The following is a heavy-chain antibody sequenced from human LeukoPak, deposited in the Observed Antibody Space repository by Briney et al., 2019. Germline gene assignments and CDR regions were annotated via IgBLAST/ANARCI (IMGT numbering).Heavy chain of an antibody. CDR1: GGSISSFY. CDR3: ARLEHQSRRGGWFDP. CDR2: IYVSGST. V-gene: IGHV4-4*07. Sequence: SETLSLTCTVSGGSISSFYWSWIRQTAGKGLEWIVRIYVSGSTNYNPSLQSRVTLSVDTSKKQISLKMRSVTAADTAVYYCARLEHQSRRGGWFDPWGQGTLVTVSS. D-gene: IGHD1-1*01. J-gene: IGHJ5*02.